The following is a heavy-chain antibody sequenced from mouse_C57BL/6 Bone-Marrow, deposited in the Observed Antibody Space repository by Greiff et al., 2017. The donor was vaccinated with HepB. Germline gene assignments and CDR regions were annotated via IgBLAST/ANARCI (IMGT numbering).Heavy chain of an antibody. CDR2: ILPGSGST. V-gene: IGHV1-9*01. D-gene: IGHD4-1*01. Sequence: VQLPQSGAELMKPGASVKLSCKATGYTFPGYWVEWVKPGPGPGLEWVGEILPGSGSTNYNEKFKGKATFTADTSSNTDYMQSSRLTTEDSANYYCARQNGTREDFDDWGTGTTVTVSS. CDR3: ARQNGTREDFDD. J-gene: IGHJ1*03. CDR1: GYTFPGYW.